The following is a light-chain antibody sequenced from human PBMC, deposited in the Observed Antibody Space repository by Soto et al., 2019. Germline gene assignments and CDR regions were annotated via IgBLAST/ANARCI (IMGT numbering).Light chain of an antibody. Sequence: HSVMTQPASVSGSPGQSITISCTGTSSDVGNYKYVSWYQQHPGKAPKLMIYEVSNRPSGVSNRFSGSKSGNTASLTISGLQAEDEADYYCSSYTSSTTWVFGGGTKLTVL. V-gene: IGLV2-14*01. CDR1: SSDVGNYKY. J-gene: IGLJ3*02. CDR2: EVS. CDR3: SSYTSSTTWV.